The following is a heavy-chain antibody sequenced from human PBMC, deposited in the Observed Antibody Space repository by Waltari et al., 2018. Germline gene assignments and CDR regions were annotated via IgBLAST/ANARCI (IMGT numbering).Heavy chain of an antibody. D-gene: IGHD6-6*01. CDR2: ISGSGGST. J-gene: IGHJ5*02. CDR3: AKDLAVYSSSFP. V-gene: IGHV3-23*01. Sequence: EVQLLESGGGLVQPGGSVRLSCAASGFTFSSFALSWVSQAQGKGLEWVSAISGSGGSTYYADSVKGRFTISRDNSKNTLYLQMNSLRAEDTAVYYCAKDLAVYSSSFPWGQGTLVTVSS. CDR1: GFTFSSFA.